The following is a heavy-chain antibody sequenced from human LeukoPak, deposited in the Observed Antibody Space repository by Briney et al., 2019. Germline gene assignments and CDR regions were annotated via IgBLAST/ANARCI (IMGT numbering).Heavy chain of an antibody. CDR2: IYYSGST. Sequence: SETLSLTCTVSGGSISSSSYYWGWLRQPPGKGLEWTGSIYYSGSTYYNPSLKSRVTTSVDTSKNQFSLKLSSVTAADTAVYYCAREEDYYDSIDGYWGQGTLVTVSS. CDR1: GGSISSSSYY. CDR3: AREEDYYDSIDGY. D-gene: IGHD3-22*01. V-gene: IGHV4-39*07. J-gene: IGHJ4*02.